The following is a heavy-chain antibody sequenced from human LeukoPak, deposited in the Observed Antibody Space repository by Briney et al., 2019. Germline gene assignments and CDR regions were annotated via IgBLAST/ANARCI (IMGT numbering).Heavy chain of an antibody. CDR3: ARGSYGSFDY. CDR1: GFTFSTYN. CDR2: LPGSSTYT. Sequence: GGSLRLSCAASGFTFSTYNMNWVRQAPGKGLEWVSSLPGSSTYTYYADSPKGRFTISRDTTKNSLYLQMNSLSAEDTAVYYCARGSYGSFDYWGQGTLVSVSS. J-gene: IGHJ4*02. V-gene: IGHV3-21*01. D-gene: IGHD5-18*01.